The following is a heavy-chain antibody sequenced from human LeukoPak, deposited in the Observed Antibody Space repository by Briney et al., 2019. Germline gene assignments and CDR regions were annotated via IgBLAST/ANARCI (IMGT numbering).Heavy chain of an antibody. Sequence: SETLSLTCTVSGGSISSYYWSWIRQPPGKGLEWIGYIYYSGSTNYKPSLKSRVTVSVDTSKNQFSLKLSSVTAADTAVYYCARGGYYGSGNDFRFDPWGQGTLVTVSS. CDR1: GGSISSYY. CDR3: ARGGYYGSGNDFRFDP. CDR2: IYYSGST. J-gene: IGHJ5*02. D-gene: IGHD3-10*01. V-gene: IGHV4-59*01.